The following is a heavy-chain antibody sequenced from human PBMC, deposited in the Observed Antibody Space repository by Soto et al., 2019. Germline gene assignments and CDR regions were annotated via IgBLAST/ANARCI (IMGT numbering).Heavy chain of an antibody. D-gene: IGHD3-10*01. CDR1: GFTFSNYG. Sequence: QVQLVESGGGVVQPERSLRLSCAASGFTFSNYGMHWVRQAPGKGLAWVAVVWHDGKTKYYADSVEGRFTISRDNSRNTLFLHMNSLRAEDTAVYHCARDRGSDDPIDYWGQGTLVTVSS. V-gene: IGHV3-33*01. CDR2: VWHDGKTK. CDR3: ARDRGSDDPIDY. J-gene: IGHJ4*02.